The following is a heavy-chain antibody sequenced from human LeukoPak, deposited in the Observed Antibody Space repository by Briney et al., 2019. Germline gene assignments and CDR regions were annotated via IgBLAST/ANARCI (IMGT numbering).Heavy chain of an antibody. CDR2: IRYDASNE. CDR1: GFTFFSHG. J-gene: IGHJ4*02. CDR3: AKALDKGGLKPVRVAVGLVDY. Sequence: GGSLRLSCAASGFTFFSHGMHWVRQAPGKGLEWVAVIRYDASNEHYADSVKGRFTISRDNSKNTLYLQMNSLRAEDTAVYYCAKALDKGGLKPVRVAVGLVDYWGQGTLVTVSS. D-gene: IGHD6-19*01. V-gene: IGHV3-30*02.